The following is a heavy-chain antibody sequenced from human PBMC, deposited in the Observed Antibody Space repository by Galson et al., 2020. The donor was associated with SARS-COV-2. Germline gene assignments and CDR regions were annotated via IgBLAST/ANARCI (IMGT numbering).Heavy chain of an antibody. Sequence: SETLSLTCTVSGGSISSYYWSWIRQPPGKGLEWIGYIYYSGSTHYNPSLKSRVTISVDTSKNQFSLKLSSVTAADTAVYYCAGWVNDYVWGTVVALGLGDYWGQGILVAVAS. CDR3: AGWVNDYVWGTVVALGLGDY. J-gene: IGHJ4*02. CDR1: GGSISSYY. D-gene: IGHD3-16*01. CDR2: IYYSGST. V-gene: IGHV4-59*13.